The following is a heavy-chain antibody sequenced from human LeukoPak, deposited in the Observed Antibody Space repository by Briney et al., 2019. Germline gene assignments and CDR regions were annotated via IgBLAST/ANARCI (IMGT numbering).Heavy chain of an antibody. Sequence: SETLSLTCTVSGGSISSGSYYWSWIRQPAGKGLEWIGRIYTSGSTNYNPSLKSRVTISADTSKNQFSLKLSSVTAADTAVYYCARTVVPAASFDYWGQGTLVTVSS. CDR3: ARTVVPAASFDY. J-gene: IGHJ4*02. V-gene: IGHV4-61*02. D-gene: IGHD2-2*01. CDR1: GGSISSGSYY. CDR2: IYTSGST.